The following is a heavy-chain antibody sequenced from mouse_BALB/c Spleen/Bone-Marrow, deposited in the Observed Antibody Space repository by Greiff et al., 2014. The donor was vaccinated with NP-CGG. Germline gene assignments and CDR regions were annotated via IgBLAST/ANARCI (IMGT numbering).Heavy chain of an antibody. J-gene: IGHJ4*01. V-gene: IGHV2-9*02. CDR2: IWADGST. CDR3: ARITTATGAMDY. Sequence: QVQLKELGPGLVAPSQSLSISCTVSGFSLTSYGVHWVRQPPGKGLEWLGVIWADGSTNYKSALMSRLSISKDNSKGQVFLKMNSLQTDDTAMYYCARITTATGAMDYWGQGTSVTVSS. D-gene: IGHD1-2*01. CDR1: GFSLTSYG.